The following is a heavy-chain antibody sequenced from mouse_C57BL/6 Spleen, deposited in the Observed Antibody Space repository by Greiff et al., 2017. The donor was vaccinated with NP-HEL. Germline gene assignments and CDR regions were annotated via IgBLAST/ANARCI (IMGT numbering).Heavy chain of an antibody. CDR3: ARDYGSSYVLAY. J-gene: IGHJ3*01. Sequence: VQLQQPGAELVKPGASVKLSCKASGYTFTSYWMQWVKQRPGQGLEWIGEIDPSDSYTNYNQKFKGKATLTVDTSSSTAYMQLSSLTYEDSAVYYCARDYGSSYVLAYWGQGTLVTVSA. V-gene: IGHV1-50*01. CDR2: IDPSDSYT. D-gene: IGHD1-1*01. CDR1: GYTFTSYW.